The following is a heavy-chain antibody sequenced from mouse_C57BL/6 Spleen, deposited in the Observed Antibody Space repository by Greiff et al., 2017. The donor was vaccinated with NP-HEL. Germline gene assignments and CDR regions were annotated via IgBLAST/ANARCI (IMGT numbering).Heavy chain of an antibody. CDR2: INYDGSST. Sequence: EVQLVESEGGLVQPGSSMKLSCTASGFTFSDYYMAWVRQVPEKGLEWVANINYDGSSTYYLDSLKSRFIISRDNAKNILYLQMSSLKSEDTATYYCARGSITTVPYWYFDVWGTGTTVTVSS. CDR3: ARGSITTVPYWYFDV. D-gene: IGHD1-1*01. J-gene: IGHJ1*03. CDR1: GFTFSDYY. V-gene: IGHV5-16*01.